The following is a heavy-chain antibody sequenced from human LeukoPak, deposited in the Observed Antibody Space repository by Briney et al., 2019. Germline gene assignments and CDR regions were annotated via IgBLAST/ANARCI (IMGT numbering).Heavy chain of an antibody. V-gene: IGHV3-48*04. CDR2: ISSSSSSI. Sequence: PGGSLRLSCAAYGFTFSSYSMNWVRQAPGKGLEWVSYISSSSSSIYYADSVKGRFTISRDNAKNSLYLQMNSLRAEDTAVYYCARDLLLHYYYMDVWGKGTTVTVSS. J-gene: IGHJ6*03. CDR1: GFTFSSYS. CDR3: ARDLLLHYYYMDV. D-gene: IGHD2-15*01.